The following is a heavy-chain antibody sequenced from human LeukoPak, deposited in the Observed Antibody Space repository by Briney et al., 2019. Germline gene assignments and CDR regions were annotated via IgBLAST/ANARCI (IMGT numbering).Heavy chain of an antibody. J-gene: IGHJ4*02. CDR1: GGSISITNYY. D-gene: IGHD3-3*01. CDR3: ARRAFWSGYPYYFDY. CDR2: IYYDGST. Sequence: PSETLSLTCTVSGGSISITNYYWGWIRQPPGKGLEWIGNIYYDGSTYYNPSLKSRVTISVDTSNNQFSLKLSSVTAADTAVYYCARRAFWSGYPYYFDYWGQGTLVTVSS. V-gene: IGHV4-39*01.